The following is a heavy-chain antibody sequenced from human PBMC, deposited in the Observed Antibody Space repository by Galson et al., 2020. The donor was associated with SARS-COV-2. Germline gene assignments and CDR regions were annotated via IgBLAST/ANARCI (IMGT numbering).Heavy chain of an antibody. V-gene: IGHV4-59*01. J-gene: IGHJ6*02. CDR1: GGSISSYY. D-gene: IGHD1-26*01. CDR2: IYYSEST. Sequence: KTSETRSLTCTVSGGSISSYYWSWVRQPPGKGLEWIGYIYYSESTNYTPSLQGRITISIDKSKNQFSLRLSPVTAADTAVYDCAGFRFYFLHYDGLDVWGQGTTVTVSS. CDR3: AGFRFYFLHYDGLDV.